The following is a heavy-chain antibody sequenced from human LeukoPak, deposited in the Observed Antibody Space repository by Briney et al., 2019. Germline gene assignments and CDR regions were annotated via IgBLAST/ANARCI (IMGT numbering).Heavy chain of an antibody. CDR3: ARIRYNWNFDY. Sequence: GGSLRLSCAASGFTFSSYEMNWVRQAPGKGLEWVSYISSSGSTIYYAGSVKGRFTISRDNAKNSLYLQMNSLRAEDTAVYYCARIRYNWNFDYWGQGTLVTVSS. CDR1: GFTFSSYE. CDR2: ISSSGSTI. J-gene: IGHJ4*02. D-gene: IGHD1-20*01. V-gene: IGHV3-48*03.